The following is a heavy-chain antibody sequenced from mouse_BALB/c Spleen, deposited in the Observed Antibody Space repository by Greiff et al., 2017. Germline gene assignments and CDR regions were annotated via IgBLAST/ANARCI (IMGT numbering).Heavy chain of an antibody. CDR3: ARHRGYGGPFAY. V-gene: IGHV5-12-2*01. Sequence: EVKLQESGGGLVQPGGSLKLSCAASGFTFSSYTMSWVRQTPEKRLEWVAYISNGGGSTYYPDTVKGRFTISRDNAKNTLYLQMSSLKSEDTAMYYCARHRGYGGPFAYWGQGTLVTVSA. CDR2: ISNGGGST. CDR1: GFTFSSYT. J-gene: IGHJ3*01. D-gene: IGHD2-2*01.